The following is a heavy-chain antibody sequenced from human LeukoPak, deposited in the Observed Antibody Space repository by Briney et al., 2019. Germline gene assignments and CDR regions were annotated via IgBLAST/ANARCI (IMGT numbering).Heavy chain of an antibody. D-gene: IGHD3-22*01. Sequence: PGGSLRLSCAASGFTFSNYAMSWVRQAPGKGLEWVSAISGSGGNTYYADSVEGRFTISRDNSKNTLYLQMDRMRVEGSAVYYCVRDGDIVVVITFDYWGPGNLVTVSS. J-gene: IGHJ4*02. CDR3: VRDGDIVVVITFDY. V-gene: IGHV3-23*01. CDR2: ISGSGGNT. CDR1: GFTFSNYA.